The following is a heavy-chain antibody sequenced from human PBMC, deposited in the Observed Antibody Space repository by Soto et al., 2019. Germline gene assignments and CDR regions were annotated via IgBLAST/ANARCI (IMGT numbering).Heavy chain of an antibody. CDR1: GGSFSGYY. J-gene: IGHJ5*02. D-gene: IGHD3-3*01. CDR3: ARVTPHLFGVVTNWFDP. V-gene: IGHV4-34*01. CDR2: INHSGST. Sequence: PSETLSLTCAVYGGSFSGYYWSWIRQPPGKGLERIGEINHSGSTNYNPSLKSRVTISVDTSKNQFSLKLSSVTAADTAVYYFARVTPHLFGVVTNWFDPWGQGTRGTV.